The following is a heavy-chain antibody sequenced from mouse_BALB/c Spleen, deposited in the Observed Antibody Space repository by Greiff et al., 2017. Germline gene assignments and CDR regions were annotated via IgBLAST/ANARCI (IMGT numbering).Heavy chain of an antibody. J-gene: IGHJ1*01. CDR1: SYTFTDYA. Sequence: QVQLQQSGPELVRPGVSVKISCKGSSYTFTDYAMHWVKQSHAKSLEWIGVISTYYGNTNYNQKFKGKATMTVDKSSSTAYMELARLTSEDSAVYYCARGDYGSSYWYFDVWGAGTTVTVSS. CDR3: ARGDYGSSYWYFDV. D-gene: IGHD1-1*01. CDR2: ISTYYGNT. V-gene: IGHV1-67*01.